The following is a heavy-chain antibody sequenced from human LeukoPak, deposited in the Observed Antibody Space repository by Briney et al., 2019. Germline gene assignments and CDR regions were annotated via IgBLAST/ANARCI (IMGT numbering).Heavy chain of an antibody. D-gene: IGHD3-16*02. J-gene: IGHJ4*02. Sequence: GGSLRLSCAASGFTFGNYAMSWVRQAPGKGLEWVSVISGSGVSTDYADSVKGRFTISRDNSKNTLYLQMNTLGAEDTAIYYCAKGTSFVITFGGLIADYWGQGTLVTVSS. CDR3: AKGTSFVITFGGLIADY. CDR1: GFTFGNYA. V-gene: IGHV3-23*01. CDR2: ISGSGVST.